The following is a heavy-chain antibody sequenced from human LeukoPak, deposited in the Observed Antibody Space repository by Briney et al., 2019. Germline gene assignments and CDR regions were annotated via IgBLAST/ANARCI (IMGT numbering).Heavy chain of an antibody. CDR2: INPNSGGT. D-gene: IGHD3-3*01. CDR3: ASAYYDFWSGSFSGPSSAYYYGMDV. Sequence: ASVKVSCKASGYTFTGYYMHWVRQAPGQGLEWMGWINPNSGGTNYAQKFQGRVTMTRDTSISRAYMELSRLSSDDTAVYYCASAYYDFWSGSFSGPSSAYYYGMDVWGQGTTVTASS. CDR1: GYTFTGYY. J-gene: IGHJ6*02. V-gene: IGHV1-2*02.